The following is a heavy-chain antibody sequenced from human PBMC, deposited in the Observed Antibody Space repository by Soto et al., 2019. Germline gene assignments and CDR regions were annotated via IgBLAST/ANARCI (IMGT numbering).Heavy chain of an antibody. Sequence: EVQLVESGGGLVQPGRSLRLYCATSGFTFDNYAMHWVRQGPGKGLEWVSGINWNSVTFDYADSGKGRFTISRDNAKNSLYLQMDSRRPEDTGFYYCARDHDEDFGYDLDYFDFWGRGTLVTVSS. CDR2: INWNSVTF. V-gene: IGHV3-9*01. J-gene: IGHJ4*02. D-gene: IGHD5-12*01. CDR3: ARDHDEDFGYDLDYFDF. CDR1: GFTFDNYA.